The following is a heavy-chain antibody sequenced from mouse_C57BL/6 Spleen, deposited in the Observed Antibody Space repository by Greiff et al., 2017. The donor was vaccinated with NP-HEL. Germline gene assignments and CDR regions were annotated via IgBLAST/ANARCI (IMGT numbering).Heavy chain of an antibody. CDR1: GFNIKDDY. V-gene: IGHV14-4*01. CDR3: TTPYYYGSSLYAMDY. Sequence: EVQLQQSGAELVRPGASVKLSCTASGFNIKDDYMHWVKQRPEQGLEWIGWIDPENGDTEYASKFQGKATITADTSSNTAYLQLSSLTSEDTAVYYCTTPYYYGSSLYAMDYWGQGTSVTVSS. J-gene: IGHJ4*01. D-gene: IGHD1-1*01. CDR2: IDPENGDT.